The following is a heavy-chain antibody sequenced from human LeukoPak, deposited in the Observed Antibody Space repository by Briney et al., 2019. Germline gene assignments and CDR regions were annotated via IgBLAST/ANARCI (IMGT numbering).Heavy chain of an antibody. CDR2: IQQNGIEK. CDR3: AKPNWNYISDYFDY. V-gene: IGHV3-7*03. D-gene: IGHD1-7*01. Sequence: PGGSLRLSCAASGFTFRDFWMSWVRQAPGKGLERVANIQQNGIEKYSVEGRFTISRDNVNSLLYLRINSLRADDSAVYYCAKPNWNYISDYFDYWGQGTLVTVSS. J-gene: IGHJ4*02. CDR1: GFTFRDFW.